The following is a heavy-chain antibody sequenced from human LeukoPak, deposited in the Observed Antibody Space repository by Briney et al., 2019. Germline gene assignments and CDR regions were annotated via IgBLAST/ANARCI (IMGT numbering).Heavy chain of an antibody. D-gene: IGHD2-2*01. V-gene: IGHV3-74*01. CDR3: AKGGSTAIDY. CDR1: GSXFSSYW. J-gene: IGHJ4*02. Sequence: GGSQRLSCAASGSXFSSYWIHWVRQAPGKGLVWVSRINSDGSGTSYADSVKGRFTISRDNAKNTLYLQMNSLRAEDTAVYYCAKGGSTAIDYWGQGTLVTVSS. CDR2: INSDGSGT.